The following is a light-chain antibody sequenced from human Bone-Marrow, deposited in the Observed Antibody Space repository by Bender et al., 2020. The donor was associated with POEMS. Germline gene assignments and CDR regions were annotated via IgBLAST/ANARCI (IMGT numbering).Light chain of an antibody. CDR2: EVT. J-gene: IGLJ3*02. CDR1: RSDLGSYDL. CDR3: CSYAGGSSFV. V-gene: IGLV2-23*02. Sequence: QSGLTQPPSVSGSPGQSVTISCSGTRSDLGSYDLVSWYQQHPGKAPKLLISEVTKRPSGVSNRFSGSKSVNTASLSISGLQAEDEADYYCCSYAGGSSFVFGGGTKLTVL.